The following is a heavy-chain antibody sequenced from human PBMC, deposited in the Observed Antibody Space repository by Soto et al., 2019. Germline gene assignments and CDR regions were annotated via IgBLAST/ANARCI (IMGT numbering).Heavy chain of an antibody. CDR2: ISYDGSNK. J-gene: IGHJ4*02. CDR3: ASYQPPDFDY. Sequence: GGSLRLSCAASGFTFSSYAMHWVRQAPGRGLEWVAVISYDGSNKYYADSVKGRFTISRDNSKNTLYLQMNSLRAEDTAVYYCASYQPPDFDYCGQGTLVTVS. V-gene: IGHV3-30-3*01. D-gene: IGHD2-2*01. CDR1: GFTFSSYA.